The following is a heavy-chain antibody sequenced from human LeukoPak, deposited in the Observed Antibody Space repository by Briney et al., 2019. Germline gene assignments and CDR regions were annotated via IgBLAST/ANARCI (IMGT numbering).Heavy chain of an antibody. D-gene: IGHD2-15*01. V-gene: IGHV3-7*03. CDR3: VRAVVVAASYRFDP. Sequence: GGSLRLSCAASGFTFSRYWMSWVRQAPGKGLEWVANIKQDGSEKHYVDSVEGRFTISRDNAKNSVYLQMNSLRAEDTAVYYCVRAVVVAASYRFDPRGQGTLVTVSS. CDR2: IKQDGSEK. J-gene: IGHJ5*02. CDR1: GFTFSRYW.